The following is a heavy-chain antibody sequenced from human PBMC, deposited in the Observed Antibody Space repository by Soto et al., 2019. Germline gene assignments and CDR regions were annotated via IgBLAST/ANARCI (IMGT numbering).Heavy chain of an antibody. CDR2: VYDNGRP. Sequence: SETLSLTCTISGGSISVYYWSWIRQSPRQGLEWIGYVYDNGRPYYSPSLKSRVTISADTSKNQISLKLTSATAADTAVYYCERGVGSSPPRYRGRATLVTVSS. CDR1: GGSISVYY. CDR3: ERGVGSSPPRY. V-gene: IGHV4-59*01. D-gene: IGHD3-9*01. J-gene: IGHJ4*02.